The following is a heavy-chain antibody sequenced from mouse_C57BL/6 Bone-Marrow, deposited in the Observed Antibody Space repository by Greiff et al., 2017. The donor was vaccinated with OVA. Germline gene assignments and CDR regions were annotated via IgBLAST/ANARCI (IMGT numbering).Heavy chain of an antibody. CDR1: GFTFSSYA. CDR3: TREGGYFPWFAY. V-gene: IGHV5-9-1*02. Sequence: EVKLVESGEGLVKPGGSLKLSCAASGFTFSSYAMSWVRQTPEKRLEWVAYISSGGDYIYYADTVKGRFTISRDNARNTLYLQMSSLKSEDTAMYYCTREGGYFPWFAYWGQGTLVTVSA. CDR2: ISSGGDYI. D-gene: IGHD2-3*01. J-gene: IGHJ3*01.